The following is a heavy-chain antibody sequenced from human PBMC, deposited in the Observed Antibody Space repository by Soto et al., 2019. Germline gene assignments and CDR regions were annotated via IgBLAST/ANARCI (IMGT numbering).Heavy chain of an antibody. V-gene: IGHV3-23*04. CDR1: GFTFSRSP. CDR2: IRNDGGLM. D-gene: IGHD3-3*01. J-gene: IGHJ4*02. CDR3: VRDHYTMSDFWSAVSSD. Sequence: EVQLVQSGGGLVQPGGSLRLSCAASGFTFSRSPISWVRQVPGKGLEGISAIRNDGGLMYYAPSVKRRVTISRDNSKKTSSLRIKNLRAEDTAMYYCVRDHYTMSDFWSAVSSDCGQGALVIVSS.